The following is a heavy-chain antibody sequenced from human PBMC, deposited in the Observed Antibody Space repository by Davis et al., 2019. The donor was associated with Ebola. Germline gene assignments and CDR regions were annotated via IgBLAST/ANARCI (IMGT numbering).Heavy chain of an antibody. J-gene: IGHJ6*03. D-gene: IGHD1-26*01. V-gene: IGHV3-20*04. CDR1: GFTFDDYG. CDR3: ARDRIVGATPLAYYYYYYMDV. CDR2: INWNGGST. Sequence: GESLKISCAASGFTFDDYGMSWVRQAPGKGLEWVSGINWNGGSTGYADSVKGRFTISRDNAKNSLYLQMNSLRAEDTALYYCARDRIVGATPLAYYYYYYMDVWGKGTTVTVSS.